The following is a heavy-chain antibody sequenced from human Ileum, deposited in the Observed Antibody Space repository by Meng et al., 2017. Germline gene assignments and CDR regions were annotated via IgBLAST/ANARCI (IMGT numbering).Heavy chain of an antibody. J-gene: IGHJ4*02. D-gene: IGHD3-22*01. CDR1: GTW. V-gene: IGHV4-4*01. CDR2: IFQSGRT. CDR3: ATSNDRDVYYLGY. Sequence: LQESGPRPVEPLGSQSLNCAVSGTWWSWVRQPPGKGLEWIGEIFQSGRTNYNPSLKSRVTISIDKSKSQISLQLSAVTAADTAVYSCATSNDRDVYYLGYWGQGTLVTVSS.